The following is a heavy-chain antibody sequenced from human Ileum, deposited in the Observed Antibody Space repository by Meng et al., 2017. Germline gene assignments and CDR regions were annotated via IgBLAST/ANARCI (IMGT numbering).Heavy chain of an antibody. D-gene: IGHD2-21*02. V-gene: IGHV4-59*08. CDR1: GDSLIAYN. CDR2: VYDGEAP. Sequence: QVLLQKSGQGRVRRSRPRFLPCGVSGDSLIAYNWNWIRQAPGKGLEWLGYVYDGEAPNYNPSLQSRLTISMDKSANQFSLRLNSVTAADTAVYYCARQTATYPSNWFDPWGQGILVTVSS. J-gene: IGHJ5*02. CDR3: ARQTATYPSNWFDP.